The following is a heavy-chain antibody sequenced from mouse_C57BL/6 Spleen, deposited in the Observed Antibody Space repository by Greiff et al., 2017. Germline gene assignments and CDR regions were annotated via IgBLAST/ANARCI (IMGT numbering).Heavy chain of an antibody. CDR3: ARHTPVVSMDY. CDR1: GFTFSDYY. Sequence: EVMLVESGGGLVQPGGSLKLSCAASGFTFSDYYMYWVRQTPEKRLEWVAYISNGGGSTYYPDTVKGRFTISRDNAKNTLYLQMSRLKSEDTAMYYCARHTPVVSMDYWGQGTSVTVSS. V-gene: IGHV5-12*01. J-gene: IGHJ4*01. D-gene: IGHD1-1*01. CDR2: ISNGGGST.